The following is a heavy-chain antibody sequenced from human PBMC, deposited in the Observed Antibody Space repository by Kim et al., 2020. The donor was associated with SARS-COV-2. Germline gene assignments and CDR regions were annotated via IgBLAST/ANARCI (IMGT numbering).Heavy chain of an antibody. CDR3: ARHLRDSGSYHDY. J-gene: IGHJ4*02. D-gene: IGHD1-26*01. V-gene: IGHV5-51*01. Sequence: YSPSFQGQVTTSADKSISTAYLQWSSLKASDTAMYYCARHLRDSGSYHDYWGQGTLVTVSS.